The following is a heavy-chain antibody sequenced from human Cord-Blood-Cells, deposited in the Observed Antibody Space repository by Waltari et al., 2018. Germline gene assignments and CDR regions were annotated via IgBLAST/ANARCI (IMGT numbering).Heavy chain of an antibody. CDR3: ATEASAAGSPYYFDY. D-gene: IGHD6-13*01. Sequence: QVQLVQSGAEVKKPGSSVKVSCKASGGPFSSYAISWVRQAPGQGLEWMGGIIPIFGTANYAQKFQGRVTITADESTSTAYMDLSSLRSEDTAVYYCATEASAAGSPYYFDYWGHGTLVTVSS. CDR2: IIPIFGTA. CDR1: GGPFSSYA. J-gene: IGHJ4*01. V-gene: IGHV1-69*01.